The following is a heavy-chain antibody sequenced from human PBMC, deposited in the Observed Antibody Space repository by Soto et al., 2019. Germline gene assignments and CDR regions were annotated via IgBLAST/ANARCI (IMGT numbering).Heavy chain of an antibody. D-gene: IGHD4-17*01. CDR1: GGSFSGYY. J-gene: IGHJ4*02. CDR3: ARVGMTTVTTFPPEDDY. CDR2: INHSGST. Sequence: QVQLQQWGAGLLKPSETLSLTCAVYGGSFSGYYWSWIRQPPGKGLEWIGEINHSGSTNYNPSLKSRVTISVDTSKNQFPLKLSSVTAADTAVYYCARVGMTTVTTFPPEDDYWGQGTLVTVSS. V-gene: IGHV4-34*01.